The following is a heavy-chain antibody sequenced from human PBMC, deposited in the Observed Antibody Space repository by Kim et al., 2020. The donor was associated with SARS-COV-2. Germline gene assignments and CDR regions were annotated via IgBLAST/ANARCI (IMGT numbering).Heavy chain of an antibody. V-gene: IGHV3-48*03. CDR3: TRDNPSVADFDS. D-gene: IGHD2-15*01. J-gene: IGHJ4*02. Sequence: YADSVEGRFSVFRDNDKKSLFLQRNSLRAEDTAVYYCTRDNPSVADFDSWGQGTLVTISS.